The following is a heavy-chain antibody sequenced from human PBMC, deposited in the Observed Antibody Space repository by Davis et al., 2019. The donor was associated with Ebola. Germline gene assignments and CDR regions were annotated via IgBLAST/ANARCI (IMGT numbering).Heavy chain of an antibody. CDR2: FSWNSGSI. CDR3: AGSGVVVRPASYYYYYIGV. J-gene: IGHJ6*03. V-gene: IGHV3-9*01. CDR1: GFTFDDYA. D-gene: IGHD2-2*01. Sequence: PGGSLRLSCAASGFTFDDYAMHWVRQAPGKGLEWVSGFSWNSGSIGYADSVKGRFTNSRDNSKNTLYLQMNSLRAEDKALYYCAGSGVVVRPASYYYYYIGVWGKGTTVTVSS.